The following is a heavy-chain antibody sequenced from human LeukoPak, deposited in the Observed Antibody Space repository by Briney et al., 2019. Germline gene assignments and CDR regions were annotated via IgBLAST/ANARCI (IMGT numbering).Heavy chain of an antibody. CDR1: GGSISSGGYY. Sequence: PSETLSLTCTVSGGSISSGGYYWSWIRQHPGKGLEWIGYIYYSGSTYYNPSLKSRVTISVDTSKNQFSLKLSSVTAADTAVYCCARERGSGSYNFDYWGQGTLVTVSS. J-gene: IGHJ4*02. V-gene: IGHV4-31*03. D-gene: IGHD3-10*01. CDR3: ARERGSGSYNFDY. CDR2: IYYSGST.